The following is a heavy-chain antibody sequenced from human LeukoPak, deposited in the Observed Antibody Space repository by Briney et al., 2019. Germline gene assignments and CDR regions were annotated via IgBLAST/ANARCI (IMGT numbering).Heavy chain of an antibody. V-gene: IGHV4-59*11. J-gene: IGHJ4*02. Sequence: SETLSLTCTVSGGSISSHYWSWIRQPPGKGLEWIAYLLDSVNTKDNPSLQSRLTLSADTSKNQFSLRLSSVTAADTAVYYCATIKRGSIFGYFDFWGQGIKVTVSS. CDR3: ATIKRGSIFGYFDF. CDR2: LLDSVNT. D-gene: IGHD5-18*01. CDR1: GGSISSHY.